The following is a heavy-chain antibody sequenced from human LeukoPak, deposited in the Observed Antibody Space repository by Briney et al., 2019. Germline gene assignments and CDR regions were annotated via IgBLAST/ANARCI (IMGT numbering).Heavy chain of an antibody. J-gene: IGHJ4*02. D-gene: IGHD1-14*01. CDR3: ARRGTSTMTPGY. V-gene: IGHV3-74*01. CDR2: INGVVRRA. Sequence: IHCVRPAPSKVRVFVSCINGVVRRARYADSVKGRFTTYRDKAQNTMYVQMNSLRAEDTAVYYCARRGTSTMTPGYWGQGTLVTVSS.